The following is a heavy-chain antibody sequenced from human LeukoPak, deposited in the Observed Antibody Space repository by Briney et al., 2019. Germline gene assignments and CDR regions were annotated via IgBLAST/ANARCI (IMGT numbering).Heavy chain of an antibody. D-gene: IGHD6-19*01. Sequence: GGSLRLSCAASGFTFSSYWMSWVRQAPGKGLEWVANIKQDGSEKYYVDSVKGRFTISRDNAKNSLYLQMNSLRAEDTAVYYCARAVGIAVTGPSYWGQGTLVTVSS. CDR3: ARAVGIAVTGPSY. CDR2: IKQDGSEK. V-gene: IGHV3-7*01. J-gene: IGHJ4*02. CDR1: GFTFSSYW.